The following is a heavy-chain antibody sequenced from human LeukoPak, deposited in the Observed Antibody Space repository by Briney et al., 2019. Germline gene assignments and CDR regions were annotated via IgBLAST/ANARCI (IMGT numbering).Heavy chain of an antibody. CDR3: VRDSGYYYGSGSYEIDY. D-gene: IGHD3-10*01. CDR2: ISSSSSYI. CDR1: GFTFSSYS. Sequence: GGSLRLSCAASGFTFSSYSMNWVSQAPGKGLDWVSSISSSSSYIYYADSVKGRFTISRDNAKNSLYLQMNSLREEDTAVYYCVRDSGYYYGSGSYEIDYWGQGTLVTVSS. V-gene: IGHV3-21*01. J-gene: IGHJ4*02.